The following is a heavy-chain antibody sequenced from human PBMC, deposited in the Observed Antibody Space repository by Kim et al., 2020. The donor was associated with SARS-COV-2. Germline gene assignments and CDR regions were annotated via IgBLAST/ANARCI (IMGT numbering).Heavy chain of an antibody. J-gene: IGHJ4*02. CDR1: GGSISSSSYY. CDR3: ARHLDGGLLLWFGELLSLPHFDY. Sequence: SETLSLTCTVSGGSISSSSYYWGWIRQPPGKGLEWIGSIYYSGSTYYNPSLKSRVTISVDTSKNQFSLKLSSVTAADTAVYYYARHLDGGLLLWFGELLSLPHFDYWGQGTLVTVSS. D-gene: IGHD3-10*01. CDR2: IYYSGST. V-gene: IGHV4-39*01.